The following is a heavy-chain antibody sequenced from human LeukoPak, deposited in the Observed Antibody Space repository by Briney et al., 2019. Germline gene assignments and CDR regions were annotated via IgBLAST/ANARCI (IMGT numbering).Heavy chain of an antibody. V-gene: IGHV4-39*01. CDR1: GGSISSSSYY. CDR2: IYYSGST. J-gene: IGHJ4*02. D-gene: IGHD1-26*01. Sequence: PSETLSPTCTVSGGSISSSSYYWGWIRQPPGKGLEWIGNIYYSGSTYYNPSLKSRVTISVDTSKNQFSLKLTSVTAADTAVYYCARQTRYWEPPEFDYWGQGTLVTVSS. CDR3: ARQTRYWEPPEFDY.